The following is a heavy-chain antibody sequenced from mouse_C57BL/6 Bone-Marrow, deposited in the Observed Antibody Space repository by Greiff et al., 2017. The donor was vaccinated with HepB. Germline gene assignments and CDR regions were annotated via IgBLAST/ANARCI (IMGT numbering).Heavy chain of an antibody. Sequence: QVQLQQSGPELVKPGASVKISCKASGYAFSSSWMNWVKQRPGKGLEWIGRIYPGDGDTNYNGKFKGKATLTADKSSSTAYMQLSSLTSEDSAVYYCAIRPPDYWGQGTTLTVSS. CDR2: IYPGDGDT. J-gene: IGHJ2*01. CDR1: GYAFSSSW. V-gene: IGHV1-82*01. CDR3: AIRPPDY.